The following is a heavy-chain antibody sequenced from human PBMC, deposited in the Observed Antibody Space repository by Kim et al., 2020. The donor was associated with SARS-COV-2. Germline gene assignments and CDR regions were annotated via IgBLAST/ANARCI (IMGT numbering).Heavy chain of an antibody. V-gene: IGHV4-34*01. D-gene: IGHD6-13*01. Sequence: SETLSLTCAVYGGSFSGYYWSWIRQPPGKGLEWIGELNHSGSTNYNPSLKSRVTISVDTSKNQFSLKLSSVTAADTAVYYCARGGPSSSWYWFGPWGQGTLVTVSS. CDR2: LNHSGST. CDR1: GGSFSGYY. J-gene: IGHJ5*02. CDR3: ARGGPSSSWYWFGP.